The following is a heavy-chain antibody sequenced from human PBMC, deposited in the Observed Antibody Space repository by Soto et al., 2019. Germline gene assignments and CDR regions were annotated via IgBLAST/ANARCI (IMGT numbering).Heavy chain of an antibody. V-gene: IGHV3-74*01. CDR1: GFNFGPFW. CDR3: AKDELAVPEAYSYYGMDV. J-gene: IGHJ6*02. D-gene: IGHD6-19*01. Sequence: PGGSLRLSCAASGFNFGPFWMHWVRQAPGKGLVWVSHINSDGSTIVYADSVKGRFTISRDNSKNTLYLQMNSLRAEDTAVYYCAKDELAVPEAYSYYGMDVWGQGTTVTVSS. CDR2: INSDGSTI.